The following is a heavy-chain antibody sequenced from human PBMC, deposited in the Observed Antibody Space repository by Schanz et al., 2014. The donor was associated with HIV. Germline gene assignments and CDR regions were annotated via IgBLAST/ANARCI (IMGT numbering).Heavy chain of an antibody. CDR3: ARAGQLVRVVDS. D-gene: IGHD6-6*01. V-gene: IGHV3-7*01. CDR1: GFTFSSYG. J-gene: IGHJ4*02. CDR2: IKQDGSEK. Sequence: EVQQVLESGGGLVQPGGSLRLSCAASGFTFSSYGMHWVRQVPGKGLEWVANIKQDGSEKHYVDSVKGRFTISRDNAQNSLYLQMNSLRAEDTAVYYCARAGQLVRVVDSWGQGTPVTVSS.